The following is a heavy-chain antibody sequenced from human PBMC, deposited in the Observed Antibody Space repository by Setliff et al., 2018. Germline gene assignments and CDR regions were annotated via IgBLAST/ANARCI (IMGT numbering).Heavy chain of an antibody. V-gene: IGHV4-39*01. CDR3: ARLRGYCTNGVCYGPTDFDY. D-gene: IGHD2-8*01. CDR2: LYYRGST. J-gene: IGHJ4*02. Sequence: ETLSLTCSVSGGSISGTNYYWGWIRQPPGKGLEWIGSLYYRGSTYYNSSLQSRVTISVDTSKNQFSLKLSSVTAADTAVYYCARLRGYCTNGVCYGPTDFDYWGQGTLVTVSS. CDR1: GGSISGTNYY.